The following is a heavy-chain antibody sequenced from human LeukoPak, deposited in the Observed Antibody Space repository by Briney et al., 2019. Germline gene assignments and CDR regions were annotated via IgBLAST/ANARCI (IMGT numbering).Heavy chain of an antibody. D-gene: IGHD6-19*01. V-gene: IGHV3-30*04. CDR3: AREGPYSSGWYYFDY. CDR1: GFTFSSYA. CDR2: ISYDGSNK. J-gene: IGHJ4*02. Sequence: GGSLRLSCAASGFTFSSYAMHWVRQAPGKGLEWVAVISYDGSNKYYADSVKGRFTISRDNSKNTLYLQMNSLRAEDTAVYYCAREGPYSSGWYYFDYWGQGTLVTVSS.